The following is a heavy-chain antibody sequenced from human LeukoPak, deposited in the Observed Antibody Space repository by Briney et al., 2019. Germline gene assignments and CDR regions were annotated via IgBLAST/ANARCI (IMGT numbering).Heavy chain of an antibody. D-gene: IGHD6-13*01. Sequence: SETLSLTCTVSGGSISNYYWNWIRQPPGKGLEWIGYIYYTVSTNYNPSLKSRVTMSVDTSKNQFSLNLKSVTPEDTAVYYCARKLIPEQLVLNFWGQGTLVTVSS. J-gene: IGHJ4*02. V-gene: IGHV4-59*01. CDR1: GGSISNYY. CDR2: IYYTVST. CDR3: ARKLIPEQLVLNF.